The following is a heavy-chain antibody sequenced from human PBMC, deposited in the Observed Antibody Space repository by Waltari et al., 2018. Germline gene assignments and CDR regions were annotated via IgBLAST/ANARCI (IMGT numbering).Heavy chain of an antibody. D-gene: IGHD3-22*01. CDR3: AGWGGTVHYYDSSGYPLDY. V-gene: IGHV1-69*04. CDR1: GGPFSSSA. Sequence: QVQLVQSGDEVKKPGSSVKLSCQASGGPFSSSAIRWMRQAPGHGLEWMGGIIPILGIANYAQKFQGRVTITADESTSTAYMELSSLRSEDTAVYYCAGWGGTVHYYDSSGYPLDYWGQGTLVTVSS. J-gene: IGHJ4*02. CDR2: IIPILGIA.